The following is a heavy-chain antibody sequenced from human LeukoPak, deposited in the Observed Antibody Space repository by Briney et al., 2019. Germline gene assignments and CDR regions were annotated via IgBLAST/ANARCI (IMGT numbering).Heavy chain of an antibody. CDR1: GFTFCSYA. Sequence: GGSLRLSCAASGFTFCSYAMNWVRQAPGKGLEWVAVISYDGSNKYYADSVKGRFTISRDNSKNTLYLQMNSLRAEDTAVYYCARTVVVAARVWGGGPLVTVSS. J-gene: IGHJ4*02. CDR3: ARTVVVAARV. CDR2: ISYDGSNK. V-gene: IGHV3-30-3*01. D-gene: IGHD6-6*01.